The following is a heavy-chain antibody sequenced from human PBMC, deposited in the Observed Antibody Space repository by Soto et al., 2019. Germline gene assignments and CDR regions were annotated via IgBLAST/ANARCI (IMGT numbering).Heavy chain of an antibody. CDR2: IYYTGST. CDR3: ARVVKTMSFYYGMDV. V-gene: IGHV4-31*03. J-gene: IGHJ6*02. Sequence: QVQLQESGPGLVKPSQTLSLICTVSGGSINSGGYYWSWIRQLPGKGLEWIGYIYYTGSTYYNPSRKSRITISVDTSANQFSLKLSSVTAADTAIYFCARVVKTMSFYYGMDVWGQGTAVAVSS. CDR1: GGSINSGGYY. D-gene: IGHD3-22*01.